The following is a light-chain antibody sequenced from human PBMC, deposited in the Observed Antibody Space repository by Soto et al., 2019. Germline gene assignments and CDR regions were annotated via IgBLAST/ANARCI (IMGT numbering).Light chain of an antibody. CDR2: DAS. J-gene: IGKJ5*01. Sequence: DIQMTQSPSSLSASVGDRVTXTXQASQNINNYLNWYQQKPGRAPKLLIYDASNLEAGVPSRFRGSGSGTDFTFTISRLQPEDIATYYCQQYENLPTFGQGTRREIK. V-gene: IGKV1-33*01. CDR1: QNINNY. CDR3: QQYENLPT.